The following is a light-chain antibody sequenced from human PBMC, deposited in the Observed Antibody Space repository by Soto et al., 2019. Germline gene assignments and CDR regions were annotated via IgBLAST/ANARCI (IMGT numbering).Light chain of an antibody. J-gene: IGKJ5*01. V-gene: IGKV3-11*01. CDR1: QSVSSN. CDR3: QQRNNWPIT. Sequence: EIVLTQSPATLSVSPGERVTLSCRASQSVSSNLAWYQQKPGQAPRLLIYDASNRATGIPVRFSGSGSGTDFTLTISSLEPEDFALYYCQQRNNWPITFGQGTRLEIK. CDR2: DAS.